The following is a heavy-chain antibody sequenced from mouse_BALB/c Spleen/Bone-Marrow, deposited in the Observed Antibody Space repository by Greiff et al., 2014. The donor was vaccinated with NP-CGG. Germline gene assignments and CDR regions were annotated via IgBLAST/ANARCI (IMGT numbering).Heavy chain of an antibody. CDR2: IIPGKGST. D-gene: IGHD2-14*01. J-gene: IGHJ4*01. V-gene: IGHV1S81*02. CDR3: ARGCRYNYAMDY. CDR1: GYTLTSYW. Sequence: QVQLEESGAELVKPGASVKMSCKASGYTLTSYWMHWVKQRPGQGLEWIGEIIPGKGSTDYNEKFNKATLTVDRSSSTAYMQLSSLTSEDSAVYYCARGCRYNYAMDYWGQGTSVTVSS.